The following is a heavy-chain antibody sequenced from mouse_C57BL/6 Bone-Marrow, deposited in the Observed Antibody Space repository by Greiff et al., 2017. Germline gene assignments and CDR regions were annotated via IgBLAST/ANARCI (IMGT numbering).Heavy chain of an antibody. Sequence: QVQLKQPGAELVKPGASVKLSCKASGYTFTSSWMQWVKQRPGQGLEWIGEIDPSDSYTNYKQKFKGKATLTVDPSSSTAYMQLSSLTSEDSAVYYCALLRPVSRDYAMDDWGQGTSVTVSS. CDR2: IDPSDSYT. CDR1: GYTFTSSW. D-gene: IGHD1-1*01. J-gene: IGHJ4*01. V-gene: IGHV1-50*01. CDR3: ALLRPVSRDYAMDD.